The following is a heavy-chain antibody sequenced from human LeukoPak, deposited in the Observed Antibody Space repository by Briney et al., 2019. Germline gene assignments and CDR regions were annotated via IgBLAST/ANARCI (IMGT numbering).Heavy chain of an antibody. CDR1: GGSFSGYY. J-gene: IGHJ5*02. CDR2: INHSGST. Sequence: SETLSLTCAVYGGSFSGYYWSWIRQPPGKGLEWIGEINHSGSTNYNPSLKSRVTISVDTSKNQFSLKLSSVTAADTAVYYCARRPSTYYYGSGSPRFDPWGQGTLVTVSS. V-gene: IGHV4-34*01. D-gene: IGHD3-10*01. CDR3: ARRPSTYYYGSGSPRFDP.